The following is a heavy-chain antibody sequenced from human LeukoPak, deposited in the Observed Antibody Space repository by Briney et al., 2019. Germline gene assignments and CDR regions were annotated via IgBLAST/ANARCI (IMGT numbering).Heavy chain of an antibody. Sequence: GSLRLSCAASGFTVSSNYMSWVRQAPGKGLEWVSVIYSGGSTYYADSVKGRFTISRDNSKNTLYLQMNSLRAEDTAVYHCARGDYVWGSYRYNPFDDWGQGTLVTVSS. V-gene: IGHV3-53*01. D-gene: IGHD3-16*02. CDR1: GFTVSSNY. CDR3: ARGDYVWGSYRYNPFDD. J-gene: IGHJ4*02. CDR2: IYSGGST.